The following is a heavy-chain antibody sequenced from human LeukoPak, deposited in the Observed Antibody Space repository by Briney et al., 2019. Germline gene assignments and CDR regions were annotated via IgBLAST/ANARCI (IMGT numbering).Heavy chain of an antibody. CDR2: ISAYNSNT. D-gene: IGHD6-19*01. J-gene: IGHJ1*01. Sequence: ASVKVSCKASGYTFTSYGISWVRQAPGQGLEWMGWISAYNSNTNYAQKLQGRVTMTTDTSTSTAYMELRSLRSDDTAVYYCARDDSSGWYDTAEYFQHWGQGTLVTVSS. CDR3: ARDDSSGWYDTAEYFQH. CDR1: GYTFTSYG. V-gene: IGHV1-18*01.